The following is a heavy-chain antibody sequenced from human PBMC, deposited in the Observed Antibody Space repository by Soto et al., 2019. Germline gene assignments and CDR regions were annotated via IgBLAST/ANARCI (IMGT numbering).Heavy chain of an antibody. V-gene: IGHV4-39*02. CDR1: GGSISSDNYF. CDR2: FFYTGDT. Sequence: QLQLQESGPGLVKPSETLSLTCTVSGGSISSDNYFWGWFGQPPGRGLEWIGSFFYTGDTYYNPSLKSRVTISVDTSKNQFSLKLSSVTAADTAVYYCARDGYNDVPFDYWGQGTLVTVSS. CDR3: ARDGYNDVPFDY. D-gene: IGHD5-12*01. J-gene: IGHJ4*02.